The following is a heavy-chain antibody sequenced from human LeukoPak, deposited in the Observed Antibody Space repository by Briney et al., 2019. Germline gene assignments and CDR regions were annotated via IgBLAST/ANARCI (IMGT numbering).Heavy chain of an antibody. CDR1: GYFFPTYW. J-gene: IGHJ5*02. CDR3: AGQRGASGTVYWFGP. CDR2: IFPDDSDT. D-gene: IGHD3-10*01. V-gene: IGHV5-51*01. Sequence: RGESLKISCETSGYFFPTYWIGWVRQLPGTGLEWVGAIFPDDSDTIYSPSFQGQVANAADTSVRTAYLQWSGLKASDTAICYCAGQRGASGTVYWFGPGGQGTLVTVSS.